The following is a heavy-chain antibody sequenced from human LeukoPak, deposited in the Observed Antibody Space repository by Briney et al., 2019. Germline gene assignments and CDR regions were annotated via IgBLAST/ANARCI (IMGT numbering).Heavy chain of an antibody. CDR2: IIPIFGTA. CDR1: GGTFSSYA. D-gene: IGHD4-23*01. Sequence: SVKVSCKASGGTFSSYAISWVRQAPGQGLEWMGGIIPIFGTANYAQKFQGRVTITTDESTSTAYMELSSLRSEDTAVYYCARDTSPDYGGNWFDPWGQGTLVTVSS. V-gene: IGHV1-69*05. J-gene: IGHJ5*02. CDR3: ARDTSPDYGGNWFDP.